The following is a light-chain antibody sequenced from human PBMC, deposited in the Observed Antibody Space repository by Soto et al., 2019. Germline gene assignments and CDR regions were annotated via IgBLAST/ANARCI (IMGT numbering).Light chain of an antibody. J-gene: IGLJ2*01. CDR1: SSNIGAGYD. Sequence: QAVVTQPPSVSGAPGQRVTISCTGSSSNIGAGYDVHWYQQLPGTAPKLLIYGNSNRPSGVPDRFSGSKSGTSASLAITGLQAEDEADYYCQSYDSSSRRVFGGGTKVTVL. CDR3: QSYDSSSRRV. CDR2: GNS. V-gene: IGLV1-40*01.